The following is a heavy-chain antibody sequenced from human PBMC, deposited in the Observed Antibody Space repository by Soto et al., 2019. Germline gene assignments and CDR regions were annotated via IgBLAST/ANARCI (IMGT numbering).Heavy chain of an antibody. CDR2: ISGSGGST. J-gene: IGHJ6*02. Sequence: EVQLLESGGGLVQPGGSLRLSCAASGFTFSSYAMSWVRQAPGKGLEWVSAISGSGGSTYYADSVKGRFTISRDNSKNTLYLQMNSLRAEDKAVYYCANLRDSSGWYGMDVWGQGTTVTVSS. CDR3: ANLRDSSGWYGMDV. CDR1: GFTFSSYA. D-gene: IGHD6-19*01. V-gene: IGHV3-23*01.